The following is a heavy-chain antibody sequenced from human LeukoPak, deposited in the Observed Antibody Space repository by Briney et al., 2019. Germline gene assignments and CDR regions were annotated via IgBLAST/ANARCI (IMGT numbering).Heavy chain of an antibody. J-gene: IGHJ4*02. Sequence: TGGSLRLSCAVSGFTFRTYRMHWVRQVPGEGLVWVSRINEDGSITNYADSVKGRFSISRDNAKNTLYLQMNSLRAEDTAVYYCAKDGRYCSSNTCYQYFDSWGQGALVTVSS. CDR2: INEDGSIT. CDR3: AKDGRYCSSNTCYQYFDS. D-gene: IGHD2-2*01. V-gene: IGHV3-74*01. CDR1: GFTFRTYR.